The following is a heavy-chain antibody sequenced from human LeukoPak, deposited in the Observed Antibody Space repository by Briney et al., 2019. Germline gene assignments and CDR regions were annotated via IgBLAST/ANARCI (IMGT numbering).Heavy chain of an antibody. V-gene: IGHV3-53*01. D-gene: IGHD3-10*01. CDR1: GFTVSSNY. CDR2: IYSGGST. CDR3: ARVNYYGSGSYYFFDY. Sequence: GGSLRLSCAASGFTVSSNYMSWVRQAPGKGLEWVSVIYSGGSTYYADSVKGRFTISRDNSKNTLYLQMNSLRAEDTAVYYCARVNYYGSGSYYFFDYWGQGTLVTVSS. J-gene: IGHJ4*02.